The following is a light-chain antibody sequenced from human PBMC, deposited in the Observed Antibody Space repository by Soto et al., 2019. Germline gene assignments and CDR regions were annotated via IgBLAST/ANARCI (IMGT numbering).Light chain of an antibody. CDR1: QGISSY. V-gene: IGKV1-9*01. J-gene: IGKJ1*01. Sequence: IQLSQSPSSLSASGGDRVTITCRASQGISSYLGWYQQKPVKAPKLLIYGASTLQSGVPSRFSGSGSGTDFTLTISSLQPDDFATYYCQQYNSYPWTFGQGTKVDIK. CDR3: QQYNSYPWT. CDR2: GAS.